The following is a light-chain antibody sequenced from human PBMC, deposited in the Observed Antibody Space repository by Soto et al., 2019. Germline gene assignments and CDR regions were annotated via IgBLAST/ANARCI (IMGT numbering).Light chain of an antibody. V-gene: IGKV3-20*01. CDR3: QQYGSSST. Sequence: EIVLTQSPGTLSLSPGERATLSCRASQSVSSSYLAWYQQKPGQAPRLLIYGASSRANVIPDRFSGSGSGTDFTLTISRLEPEDFAVYYCQQYGSSSTFGGGTKVEIK. CDR1: QSVSSSY. CDR2: GAS. J-gene: IGKJ4*01.